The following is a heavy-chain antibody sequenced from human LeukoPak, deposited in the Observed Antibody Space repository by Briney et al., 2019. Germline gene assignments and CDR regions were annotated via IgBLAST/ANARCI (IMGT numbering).Heavy chain of an antibody. CDR1: GYTFTSYG. D-gene: IGHD2-15*01. CDR2: ISAYNGNT. V-gene: IGHV1-18*01. CDR3: ARDLYYCSGGSCYRPFDY. J-gene: IGHJ4*02. Sequence: ASVKVFCKASGYTFTSYGISWVRQAPGQGLEWMGWISAYNGNTNYAQKLQGRVTMTTDTSTSTAYMELRSLRSDDTAVYYCARDLYYCSGGSCYRPFDYWGQGTLVTVSS.